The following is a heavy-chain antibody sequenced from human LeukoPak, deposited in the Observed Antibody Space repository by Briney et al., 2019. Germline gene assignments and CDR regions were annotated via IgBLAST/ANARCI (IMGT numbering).Heavy chain of an antibody. V-gene: IGHV3-30*14. Sequence: GRSLRLSCAASGFTFSSYAMHWVRQAPGKGLEWVAVISYDGSNKYYADSVKGRFTISRDNSKNTLYLQMNSLRAEDTAVYYCATGGLRSGNPYGMDVWGQGTTVTVSS. D-gene: IGHD4-17*01. J-gene: IGHJ6*02. CDR2: ISYDGSNK. CDR1: GFTFSSYA. CDR3: ATGGLRSGNPYGMDV.